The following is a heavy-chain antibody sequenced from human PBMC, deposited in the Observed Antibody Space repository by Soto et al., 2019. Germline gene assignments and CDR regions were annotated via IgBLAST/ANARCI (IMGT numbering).Heavy chain of an antibody. CDR1: GFTLSSYG. J-gene: IGHJ4*02. CDR3: AKGLSVIQEWIIARH. Sequence: QVQLVESGGGVVQPGRSLRLSCAVSGFTLSSYGIHWVRQAPGKGLEWVAFMSYDGNKKYYADSVKGRFTTSRDNSKNTLYLQMDSLRAEDTAMYYCAKGLSVIQEWIIARHWGPGTQVTVSS. CDR2: MSYDGNKK. D-gene: IGHD5-18*01. V-gene: IGHV3-30*18.